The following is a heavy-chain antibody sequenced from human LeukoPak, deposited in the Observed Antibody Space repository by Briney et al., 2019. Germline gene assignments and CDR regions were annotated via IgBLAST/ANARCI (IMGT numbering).Heavy chain of an antibody. Sequence: PGGSLSLSCAASGFSFSYVCMSWLRPVQGKGLEWVGRLESKTDGGTTDYAAPVKGRFTTSRDDSTNSLYLQMNSLKSEDTAVYYCTTYGSGRKFDYWGQGILVTVSS. D-gene: IGHD3-10*01. CDR1: GFSFSYVC. CDR2: LESKTDGGTT. CDR3: TTYGSGRKFDY. J-gene: IGHJ4*02. V-gene: IGHV3-15*04.